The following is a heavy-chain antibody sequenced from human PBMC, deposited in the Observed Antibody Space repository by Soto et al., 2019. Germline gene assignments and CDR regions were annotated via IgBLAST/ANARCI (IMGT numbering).Heavy chain of an antibody. D-gene: IGHD2-21*01. CDR2: IVGSGSST. Sequence: GGSLRLSCAASGFSFSSYVMSWVRQAPGKGLEWVSSIVGSGSSTYYTDSVKGRFTVSRDNSKNTLYLQMNSLRADDTAVYYCVTGGIVVVVVMPFDYWGQGTLVTVSS. V-gene: IGHV3-23*01. CDR1: GFSFSSYV. J-gene: IGHJ4*02. CDR3: VTGGIVVVVVMPFDY.